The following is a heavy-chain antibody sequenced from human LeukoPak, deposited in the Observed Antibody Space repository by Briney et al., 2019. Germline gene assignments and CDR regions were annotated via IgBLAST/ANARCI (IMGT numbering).Heavy chain of an antibody. V-gene: IGHV3-33*01. J-gene: IGHJ4*02. Sequence: GGSLRLSCAASGFTFSSYGMHWVRQAPGKGLEWVAVIWYDGSNKYYADSVKGRFTISRDNSKNTLYLQMNSLRAEDTAVYYRARDSSGWYQENYFDYWGQGTLVTVSS. CDR1: GFTFSSYG. D-gene: IGHD6-19*01. CDR2: IWYDGSNK. CDR3: ARDSSGWYQENYFDY.